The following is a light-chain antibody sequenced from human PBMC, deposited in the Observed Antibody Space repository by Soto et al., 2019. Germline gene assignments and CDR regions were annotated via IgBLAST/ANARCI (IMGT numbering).Light chain of an antibody. CDR2: GAS. Sequence: MTQSPPSLSASPGERATLSCRASQSVTSNLAWYQQKPGRAPRLLIYGASTRATGIPARFSGSGSGTEFTLTISNLQSEDFALYYCQHYFNWPYTFGQGTKLEIK. CDR3: QHYFNWPYT. V-gene: IGKV3-15*01. CDR1: QSVTSN. J-gene: IGKJ2*01.